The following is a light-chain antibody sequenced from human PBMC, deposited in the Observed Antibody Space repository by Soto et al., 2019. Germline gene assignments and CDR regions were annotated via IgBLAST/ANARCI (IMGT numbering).Light chain of an antibody. CDR1: TSNIRNNY. CDR2: END. V-gene: IGLV1-51*02. Sequence: QSVLTRAPSVSAAPGQKVTISCSGSTSNIRNNYVSWYQQLPGTAPKLLIYENDKRPSGIPDRFSGSKSGASATLGITGPQPGDEADYYCGTWDTSLSSGVFGGGTKVTVL. CDR3: GTWDTSLSSGV. J-gene: IGLJ3*02.